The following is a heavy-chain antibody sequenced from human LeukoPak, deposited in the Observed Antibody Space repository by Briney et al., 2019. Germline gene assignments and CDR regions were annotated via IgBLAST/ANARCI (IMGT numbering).Heavy chain of an antibody. J-gene: IGHJ4*02. CDR1: GFTFSSYS. Sequence: GGSLRLSCAASGFTFSSYSMNWVRQAPGKGLEWVSYISSSSSTIYYADSVKGRFTISRDNAKNSLYLQMNSLRDEDTAVYYCAGDFGALMPAYCGGDCYYQAIDYWGQGTLVTVSS. CDR3: AGDFGALMPAYCGGDCYYQAIDY. V-gene: IGHV3-48*02. CDR2: ISSSSSTI. D-gene: IGHD2-21*01.